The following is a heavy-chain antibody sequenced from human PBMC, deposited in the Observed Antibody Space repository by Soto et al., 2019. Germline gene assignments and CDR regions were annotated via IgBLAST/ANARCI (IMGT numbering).Heavy chain of an antibody. J-gene: IGHJ4*02. Sequence: TSETLSLTCTVSGGSISSGDYYWSWLRQPPGKGLEWIGYIYYSGSTYYNPSLKSRVTISVDTSKNQFPLKLSSVTAADTAVYYCARDSGYYDSSGYFLYWGQGTLVTVS. V-gene: IGHV4-30-4*01. D-gene: IGHD3-22*01. CDR2: IYYSGST. CDR3: ARDSGYYDSSGYFLY. CDR1: GGSISSGDYY.